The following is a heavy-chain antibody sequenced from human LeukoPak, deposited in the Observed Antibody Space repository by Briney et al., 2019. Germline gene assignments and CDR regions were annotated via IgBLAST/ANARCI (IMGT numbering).Heavy chain of an antibody. V-gene: IGHV3-30*04. D-gene: IGHD6-13*01. CDR3: ARDRDQSSPFDY. CDR2: MSYDGSNK. J-gene: IGHJ4*02. CDR1: GFTCSTYA. Sequence: PGRSLRLFCAASGFTCSTYALHWVRQAPGKGLEWVAVMSYDGSNKHFADSVKGRFTISRDKSKNTLYLQMNSLRTEDTAVYYCARDRDQSSPFDYWGQGTLVTVSS.